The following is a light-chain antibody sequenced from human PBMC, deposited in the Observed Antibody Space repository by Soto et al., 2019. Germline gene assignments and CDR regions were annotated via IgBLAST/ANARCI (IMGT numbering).Light chain of an antibody. J-gene: IGKJ5*01. CDR3: QQYGSSPPIT. CDR1: QSVSSTY. V-gene: IGKV3-20*01. CDR2: GAS. Sequence: EIVLTQSPGTLSLSPGERANLSCRASQSVSSTYLAWYQQKPGQAPRLLIYGASSRATGIPDRFIGSGSGTDFTLTISRLEPEDFAVYYCQQYGSSPPITFGQGTRLEIK.